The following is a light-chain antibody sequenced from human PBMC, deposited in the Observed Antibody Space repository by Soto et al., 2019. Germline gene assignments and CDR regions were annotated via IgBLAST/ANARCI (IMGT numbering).Light chain of an antibody. V-gene: IGKV1-39*01. CDR3: QQSKFFPRT. Sequence: TQYQSSLFASIGDRVPITCRASQTISNYLNWYRQKPGKAPELLIYAASSLHSGVPSRFSGSGSGTDFTLTISSLQPEDFATYSCQQSKFFPRTFGEGTKVDIK. J-gene: IGKJ1*01. CDR2: AAS. CDR1: QTISNY.